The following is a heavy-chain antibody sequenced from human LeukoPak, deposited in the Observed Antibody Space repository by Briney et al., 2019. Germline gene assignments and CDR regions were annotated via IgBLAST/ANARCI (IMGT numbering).Heavy chain of an antibody. CDR2: INPSGGTT. J-gene: IGHJ3*02. D-gene: IGHD2-8*01. CDR1: GYTFTSNY. V-gene: IGHV1-46*01. CDR3: ARQRGGQYEDGFDI. Sequence: ASVKVSCKASGYTFTSNYMHWVRQAPGQGLEWMGIINPSGGTTIYAQKFQGRVTMTRDTSTSTVYMELSSLGSEDTAVYHCARQRGGQYEDGFDIWGQGTMVTVSS.